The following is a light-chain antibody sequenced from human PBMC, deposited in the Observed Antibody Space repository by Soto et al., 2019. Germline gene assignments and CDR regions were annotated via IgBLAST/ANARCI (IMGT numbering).Light chain of an antibody. CDR1: QTISSW. CDR3: QHYNSYSEA. V-gene: IGKV1-5*03. CDR2: KAS. J-gene: IGKJ1*01. Sequence: DIQMTRSPSTLSGSVGDRVTITCRARQTISSWLAWYQQKPGKAPKLLIYKASTLKSGVPSRFSGSGSGTEFTLTISSLQPDDFATYYCQHYNSYSEAFGQGTK.